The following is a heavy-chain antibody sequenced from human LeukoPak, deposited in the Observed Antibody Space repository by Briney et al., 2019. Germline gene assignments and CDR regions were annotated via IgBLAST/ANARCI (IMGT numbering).Heavy chain of an antibody. J-gene: IGHJ4*02. V-gene: IGHV4-34*01. CDR1: GGSFSGYY. Sequence: PSETLSLTCAVYGGSFSGYYWSWIRQPPGKGLEWIGEINHSGSTNYNPSLKSRATISVDTPKNQFSLKLSSVTAADTAVYYCARGRGYCSGGSCYGRHYFDYWGQGTLVTVSS. D-gene: IGHD2-15*01. CDR2: INHSGST. CDR3: ARGRGYCSGGSCYGRHYFDY.